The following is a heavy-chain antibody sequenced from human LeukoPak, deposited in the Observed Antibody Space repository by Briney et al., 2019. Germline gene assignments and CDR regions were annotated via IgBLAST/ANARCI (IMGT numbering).Heavy chain of an antibody. Sequence: PGRSLRLSCAASGFIFSGYTMHWVRQAPGKGLEWVAVISYDGSKTYYADSVKGRFAISRDNSKSTLYLQMNSLRAEDTVMYYCTRDHDYGGNDYWGQGTLVTVSS. CDR1: GFIFSGYT. J-gene: IGHJ4*02. V-gene: IGHV3-30*01. CDR3: TRDHDYGGNDY. D-gene: IGHD4-23*01. CDR2: ISYDGSKT.